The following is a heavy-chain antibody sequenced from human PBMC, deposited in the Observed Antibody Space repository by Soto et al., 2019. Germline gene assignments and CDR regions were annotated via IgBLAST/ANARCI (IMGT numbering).Heavy chain of an antibody. D-gene: IGHD4-4*01. CDR3: ARGRSMTTVTINWFDP. Sequence: GASVKVSCKASGYTFTNFGISWVRQAPGQGLEWMGIINPSGGSTSYAQKFQGRVTMTRDTSTSTVYMELSSLRSEDTAVYYCARGRSMTTVTINWFDPWGQGTLVTVYS. J-gene: IGHJ5*02. CDR2: INPSGGST. V-gene: IGHV1-46*01. CDR1: GYTFTNFG.